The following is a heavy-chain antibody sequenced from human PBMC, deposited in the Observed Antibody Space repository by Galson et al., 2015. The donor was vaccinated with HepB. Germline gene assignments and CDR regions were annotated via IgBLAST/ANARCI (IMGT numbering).Heavy chain of an antibody. CDR2: ISGSCGST. Sequence: SLRLSCAASGFTFSSYAMSWVRQAPGKGLEWVSAISGSCGSTYYADSVKGRFTISRDDSKNTLYLQMNSLRAEDTAVYYCAKVDTAMGPSFDPWGQGTLVTVSS. D-gene: IGHD5-18*01. V-gene: IGHV3-23*01. CDR1: GFTFSSYA. CDR3: AKVDTAMGPSFDP. J-gene: IGHJ5*02.